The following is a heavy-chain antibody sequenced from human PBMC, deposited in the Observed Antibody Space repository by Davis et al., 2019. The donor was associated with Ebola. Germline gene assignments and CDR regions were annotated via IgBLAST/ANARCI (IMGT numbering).Heavy chain of an antibody. CDR3: ARGGEYSSSPGNGMDV. CDR1: GGTFSSYA. J-gene: IGHJ6*02. Sequence: SVKVSCKASGGTFSSYAISWVRQAPGQGLEWMGGIIPIFGTANYAQKFQGRVTITADESTSTAYMELSSLRSEDTAVYYCARGGEYSSSPGNGMDVWGQGTTVTVSS. D-gene: IGHD6-6*01. V-gene: IGHV1-69*13. CDR2: IIPIFGTA.